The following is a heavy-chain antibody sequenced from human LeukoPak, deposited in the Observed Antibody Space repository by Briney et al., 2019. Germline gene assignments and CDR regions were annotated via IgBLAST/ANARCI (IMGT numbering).Heavy chain of an antibody. CDR3: ARADIAAAGIDY. CDR1: GGSISSYY. D-gene: IGHD6-13*01. Sequence: SETLSLTCTVSGGSISSYYRSWIRQPPGKGLEWIGYIYYSGSTNYNPSLKSRVTISVDTSKNQFSLKLSSVTAADTAVYYCARADIAAAGIDYWGQGTLVTVSS. J-gene: IGHJ4*02. V-gene: IGHV4-59*12. CDR2: IYYSGST.